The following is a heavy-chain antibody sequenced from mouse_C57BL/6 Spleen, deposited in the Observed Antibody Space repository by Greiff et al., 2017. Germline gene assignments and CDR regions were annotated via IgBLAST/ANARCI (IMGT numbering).Heavy chain of an antibody. CDR3: ARDGSSGYWFAY. CDR1: GYTFTSYW. V-gene: IGHV1-52*01. D-gene: IGHD3-2*02. J-gene: IGHJ3*01. CDR2: IDPSDSET. Sequence: VQLQQPGAELVRPGSSVKLSCKASGYTFTSYWMHWVKQRPIQGLEWIGNIDPSDSETHYNQKFKDKATLTVEQSSSTAYMQLSSLTSEDSAVYYCARDGSSGYWFAYWGQGTLVTVSA.